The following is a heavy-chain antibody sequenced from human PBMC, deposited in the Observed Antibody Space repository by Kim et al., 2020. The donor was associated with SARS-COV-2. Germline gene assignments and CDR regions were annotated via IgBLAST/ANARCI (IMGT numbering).Heavy chain of an antibody. Sequence: SETLSLTCTVSGGSISSSSYYWGWIRQPPGKGLEWIGSIYYSGSTYYNPSLKSRVTISVDTSKNQFSLKLSSVTAADTAVYYCARPSGGNEISYWYFDLWGRGTLVTVSS. D-gene: IGHD3-16*01. CDR3: ARPSGGNEISYWYFDL. V-gene: IGHV4-39*01. CDR2: IYYSGST. J-gene: IGHJ2*01. CDR1: GGSISSSSYY.